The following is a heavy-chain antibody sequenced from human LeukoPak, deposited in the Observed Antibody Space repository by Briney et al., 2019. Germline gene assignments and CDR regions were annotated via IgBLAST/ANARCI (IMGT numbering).Heavy chain of an antibody. D-gene: IGHD3-3*01. Sequence: SETLSLTCTVSGGSISSYYWSWIRQPPGKGLGWIGYIYYSGSTNYNPSLKSRVTISVDTSKNQFSLKLSSVTAADTAVYYCARAGTGDYDFWSGYYKGRWFDPWGQGTLVTVSS. CDR1: GGSISSYY. CDR2: IYYSGST. V-gene: IGHV4-59*01. CDR3: ARAGTGDYDFWSGYYKGRWFDP. J-gene: IGHJ5*02.